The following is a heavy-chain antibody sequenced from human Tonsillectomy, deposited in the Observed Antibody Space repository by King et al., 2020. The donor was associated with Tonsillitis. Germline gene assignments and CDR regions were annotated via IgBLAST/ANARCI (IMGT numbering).Heavy chain of an antibody. J-gene: IGHJ6*02. CDR1: GFTFSSYG. CDR3: ATARGWLPASGMDV. V-gene: IGHV3-30*03. CDR2: ISYDGSNK. D-gene: IGHD5-12*01. Sequence: VQLVESGGGVVQPGRSLRLSCAVSGFTFSSYGMHWVRQAPGKGLEWVAIISYDGSNKYYADSVKGRFTISRDNSKNTLYLQMNSLRAEDTAVYYCATARGWLPASGMDVWGQGTTVTVSS.